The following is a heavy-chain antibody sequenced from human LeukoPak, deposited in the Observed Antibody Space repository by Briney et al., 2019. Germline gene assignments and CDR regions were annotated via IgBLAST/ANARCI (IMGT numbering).Heavy chain of an antibody. V-gene: IGHV4-39*01. CDR2: IYYSGST. CDR1: GGSISSSSYY. Sequence: SETLSLTCTVSGGSISSSSYYWGWIRQPPGKGLEWIGSIYYSGSTYYNPSLKSRVTISVDTSKNQFSLKLSSVTAADTAVYYCARRDYDILTALSFDYWGQGTLVTVSS. D-gene: IGHD3-9*01. J-gene: IGHJ4*02. CDR3: ARRDYDILTALSFDY.